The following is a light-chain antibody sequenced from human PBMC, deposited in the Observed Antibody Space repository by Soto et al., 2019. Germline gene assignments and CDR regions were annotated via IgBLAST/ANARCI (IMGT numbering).Light chain of an antibody. Sequence: EMGLTQSPGTLSLSPGERATLSCRASQSVSSSFLAWYQQKPGQAPRLLIYSASSRATGIPDRFTGSGSGTDFTLTISRLEPEDFAVYYCQQYGSSPWTFGQGTKVEIK. CDR1: QSVSSSF. CDR2: SAS. CDR3: QQYGSSPWT. V-gene: IGKV3-20*01. J-gene: IGKJ1*01.